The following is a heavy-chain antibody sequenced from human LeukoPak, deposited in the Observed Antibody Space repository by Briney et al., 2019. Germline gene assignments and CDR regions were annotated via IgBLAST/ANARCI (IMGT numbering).Heavy chain of an antibody. CDR2: IYYSGST. CDR3: ARGRFLEWSPLDY. D-gene: IGHD3-3*01. V-gene: IGHV4-30-4*08. CDR1: GGSISSGDNY. J-gene: IGHJ4*02. Sequence: PSQTLSLTCTVSGGSISSGDNYWSWIRQPPGKGLEWIGYIYYSGSTYYNPSLKSRVTISVDTSKNQFSLKLSSVTAADTAVYYCARGRFLEWSPLDYWGQGTLVTVSS.